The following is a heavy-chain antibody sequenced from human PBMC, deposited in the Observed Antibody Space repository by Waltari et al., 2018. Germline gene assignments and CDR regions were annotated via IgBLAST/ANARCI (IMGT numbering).Heavy chain of an antibody. CDR3: ARLANYAYGSGADY. Sequence: QVQLVQSGAEVKKPGASVKVSCKASGYPFTGNYMHWVRQAPGQGLEWMGRINPNSGGTNYAQKFQGRVTMTRDTSISTAYMELSRLRSDDTAVYYCARLANYAYGSGADYWGQGTLVTVSS. V-gene: IGHV1-2*06. J-gene: IGHJ4*02. CDR2: INPNSGGT. CDR1: GYPFTGNY. D-gene: IGHD3-10*01.